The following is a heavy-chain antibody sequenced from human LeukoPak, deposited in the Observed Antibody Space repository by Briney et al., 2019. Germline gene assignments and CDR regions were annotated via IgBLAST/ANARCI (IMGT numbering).Heavy chain of an antibody. J-gene: IGHJ4*02. D-gene: IGHD5-18*01. CDR3: AKFRVGYNYGIHFDY. V-gene: IGHV3-23*01. CDR2: ITASGHST. CDR1: GFTFSTYA. Sequence: GGSLRLSCAASGFTFSTYAMTWVRQAPGRGLEWVSAITASGHSTYYADSVKGRFTISRDNSKNTLFLQMNSLRADDTATYYCAKFRVGYNYGIHFDYWGQGTLVTISS.